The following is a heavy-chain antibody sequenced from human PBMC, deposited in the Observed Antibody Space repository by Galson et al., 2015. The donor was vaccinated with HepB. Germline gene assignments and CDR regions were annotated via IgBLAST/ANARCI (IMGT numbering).Heavy chain of an antibody. CDR2: INHAGTT. CDR3: ARSFCSGGSCYSHFDY. D-gene: IGHD2-15*01. J-gene: IGHJ4*02. Sequence: SETLSLTCAVYGGSFGDYYWTWIRQPPGMGLEWIGEINHAGTTNYNPSLKTRVTISVDTSKTQFSLKLTSVTAADTAVYYCARSFCSGGSCYSHFDYWGRGTRVTVSS. CDR1: GGSFGDYY. V-gene: IGHV4-34*01.